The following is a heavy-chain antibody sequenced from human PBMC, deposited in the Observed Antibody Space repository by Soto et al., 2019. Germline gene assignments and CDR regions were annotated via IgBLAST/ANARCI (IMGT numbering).Heavy chain of an antibody. CDR3: AGRAPLGRYDFWSGYYDY. CDR2: INPNRGGT. D-gene: IGHD3-3*01. CDR1: GYTFTGYY. J-gene: IGHJ4*02. V-gene: IGHV1-2*02. Sequence: ASVKVSCKASGYTFTGYYMHWVRQAPGQGLEWMGWINPNRGGTNYAQKFQGRVTMTRDTSISTVYMELSRLISDDTAVYYCAGRAPLGRYDFWSGYYDYWGQGTLVTVSS.